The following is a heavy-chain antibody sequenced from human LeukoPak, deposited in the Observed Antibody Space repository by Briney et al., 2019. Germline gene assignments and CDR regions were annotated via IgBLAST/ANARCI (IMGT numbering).Heavy chain of an antibody. CDR1: GFTFSGHW. J-gene: IGHJ4*02. Sequence: GGSLRLSCAASGFTFSGHWMSWVRQAPGKGLEWVANIKQDGSEKYYVDSVKGRFTISRDNAKNSLYLQMDSLRAEDTAVYYCASRAGYTSSWSAFDYWGRGTLVTVSS. D-gene: IGHD6-13*01. CDR2: IKQDGSEK. V-gene: IGHV3-7*05. CDR3: ASRAGYTSSWSAFDY.